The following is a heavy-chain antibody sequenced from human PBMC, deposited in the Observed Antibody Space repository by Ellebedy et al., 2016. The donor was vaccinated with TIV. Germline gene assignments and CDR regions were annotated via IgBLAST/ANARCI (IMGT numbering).Heavy chain of an antibody. Sequence: PGGSLRLSCVGSGFTFSSYAMNWVRQAPGKGLEWVSGIGVGGASTYYADSVKGRFTISRDSSRNMMFLQMNSLRAEDTAVYYCARDTSGQTIDHWGQGTLVTVSS. CDR1: GFTFSSYA. CDR2: IGVGGAST. J-gene: IGHJ4*02. CDR3: ARDTSGQTIDH. V-gene: IGHV3-23*01. D-gene: IGHD5-12*01.